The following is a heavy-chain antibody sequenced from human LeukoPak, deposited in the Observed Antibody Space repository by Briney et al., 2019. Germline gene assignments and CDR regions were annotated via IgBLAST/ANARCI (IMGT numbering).Heavy chain of an antibody. CDR2: IHYDGRNK. CDR3: ARVALYAFDI. V-gene: IGHV3-30*02. J-gene: IGHJ3*02. D-gene: IGHD2-8*01. CDR1: GFTFSTYA. Sequence: PGGSLRLSCVASGFTFSTYAMHWVRQAPGRGLEWVSFIHYDGRNKFYADSVEGRFTISRDNSKNTVYLQMNSLRAEDTAVYYCARVALYAFDIWGQGTMVTVSS.